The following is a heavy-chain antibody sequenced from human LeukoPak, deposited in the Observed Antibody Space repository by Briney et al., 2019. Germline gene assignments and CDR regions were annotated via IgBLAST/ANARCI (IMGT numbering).Heavy chain of an antibody. J-gene: IGHJ4*02. CDR3: ARDVLVAVAGQHCFDY. Sequence: ETLSLTCAVYGGSFSGYYWSWIRQAPGKGLEWVSSISSSSTYIYYADSVKGRFTISRDNAKKSLYLQMNSLRAEDTAVYYCARDVLVAVAGQHCFDYWGQGTLVTVSS. D-gene: IGHD6-19*01. CDR2: ISSSSTYI. CDR1: GGSFSGYY. V-gene: IGHV3-21*01.